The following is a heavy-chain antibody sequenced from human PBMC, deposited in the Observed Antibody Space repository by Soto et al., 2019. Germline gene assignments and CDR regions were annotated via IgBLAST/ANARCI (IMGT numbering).Heavy chain of an antibody. CDR1: DGSINSGGYC. D-gene: IGHD6-19*01. V-gene: IGHV4-30-2*03. J-gene: IGHJ4*01. CDR2: IYHSGST. Sequence: SETLSLTCNVYDGSINSGGYCWSWIRQPPGKGLEWIGYIYHSGSTYSNPSLKSRVTISVDTSNNQLSLKLRSVTAADTAVYYCARHDGFSSGWIFDYWGHGTLVTVSS. CDR3: ARHDGFSSGWIFDY.